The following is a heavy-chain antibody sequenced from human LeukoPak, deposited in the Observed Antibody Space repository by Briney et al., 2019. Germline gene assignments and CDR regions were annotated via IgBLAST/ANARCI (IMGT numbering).Heavy chain of an antibody. Sequence: SQTLSLTCAISGDGFSTNSATWTWLRQSPSRGLEWLGRTYYRSKWYNDYAVSMKSRITINPDTSKNQFSLQLNSVTPEDTAVYYCARLVGASWFGSWGQGTLVTVSS. J-gene: IGHJ5*01. V-gene: IGHV6-1*01. D-gene: IGHD1-26*01. CDR2: TYYRSKWYN. CDR1: GDGFSTNSAT. CDR3: ARLVGASWFGS.